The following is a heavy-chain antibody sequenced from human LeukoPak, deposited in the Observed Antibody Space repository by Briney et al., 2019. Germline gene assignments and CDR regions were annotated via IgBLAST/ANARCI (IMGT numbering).Heavy chain of an antibody. CDR2: FSAGGNRT. J-gene: IGHJ4*02. CDR3: AKVLSKIYIYGPFDY. V-gene: IGHV3-23*01. CDR1: GFTFRDYA. D-gene: IGHD3-10*01. Sequence: GGSLRLSCAASGFTFRDYAMTWVRQAPGKGPEWVSTFSAGGNRTYYADSVKGRFIIARDNSKNTLYLQMNSLRAEDTAVYYCAKVLSKIYIYGPFDYWGQGSLVTVSS.